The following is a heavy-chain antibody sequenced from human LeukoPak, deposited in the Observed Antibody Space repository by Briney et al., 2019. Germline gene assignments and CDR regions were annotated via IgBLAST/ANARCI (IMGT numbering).Heavy chain of an antibody. V-gene: IGHV4-59*01. Sequence: SETLSLTCTVSGGSISSYYWNWIRQPPGKGLEWIGYIYYSGSTNYNPSLKSRVTISGDTSKNQFSLKLSSVTAADTAVYYCARVGYYGSGSYYNPYYGMDAWGQGTTVTVSS. CDR2: IYYSGST. CDR3: ARVGYYGSGSYYNPYYGMDA. D-gene: IGHD3-10*01. J-gene: IGHJ6*02. CDR1: GGSISSYY.